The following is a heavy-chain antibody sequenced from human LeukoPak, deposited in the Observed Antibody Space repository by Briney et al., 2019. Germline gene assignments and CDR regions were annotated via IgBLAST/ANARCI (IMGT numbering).Heavy chain of an antibody. V-gene: IGHV1-69*01. CDR2: IIPIFGTA. J-gene: IGHJ6*02. CDR1: GGTFSSYA. CDR3: ARSIPAPSVHYYGMDV. Sequence: SVTVSCTASGGTFSSYAISWVRQAPGQGLEWMGGIIPIFGTANYAQKFQGRVTITADESTNTAYMELSSLRSEDTAVYYCARSIPAPSVHYYGMDVWGQGTAVTVSS.